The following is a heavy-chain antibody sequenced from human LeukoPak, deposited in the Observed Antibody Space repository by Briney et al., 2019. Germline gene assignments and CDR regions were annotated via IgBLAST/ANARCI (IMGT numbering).Heavy chain of an antibody. CDR2: ISYDGSNK. CDR1: GFTFSSYT. D-gene: IGHD3-22*01. Sequence: PGGSLRLSCAASGFTFSSYTMSWVRQAPGKGLEWVAVISYDGSNKYYADSVKGRFTISRDNSKNTLYLQMNSLRAEDTAVYYCARPMIVVVIGRGGAFDIWGQGTMVTVSS. J-gene: IGHJ3*02. V-gene: IGHV3-30*04. CDR3: ARPMIVVVIGRGGAFDI.